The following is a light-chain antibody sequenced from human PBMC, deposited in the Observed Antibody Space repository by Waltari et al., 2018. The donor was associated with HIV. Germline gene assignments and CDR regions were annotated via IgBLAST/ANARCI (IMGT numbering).Light chain of an antibody. CDR1: TGAVTSGLC. CDR2: STT. CDR3: LLYYNGVRV. Sequence: QTVVTQEPSLTVSPGGTVTLTCAPSTGAVTSGLCPNWFQRKPGQVPRALIYSTTNKHPWTPARFSGSLLGGKAALTLSGVQPEDEAEYYCLLYYNGVRVFGGGTKLTVL. J-gene: IGLJ3*02. V-gene: IGLV7-43*01.